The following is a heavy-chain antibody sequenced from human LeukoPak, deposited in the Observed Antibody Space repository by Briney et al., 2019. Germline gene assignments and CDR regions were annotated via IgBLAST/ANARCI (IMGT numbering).Heavy chain of an antibody. CDR3: ARSDIVATITDY. CDR1: GGTFSSYA. CDR2: IIPIFGTA. J-gene: IGHJ4*02. Sequence: SVKVSCKASGGTFSSYAISWVRQAPGQGLEWMGRIIPIFGTANYAQKFQGRVTITTDESTSTAYMELSSLRSEDTYVYDCARSDIVATITDYWGQGTLVTVSS. D-gene: IGHD5-12*01. V-gene: IGHV1-69*05.